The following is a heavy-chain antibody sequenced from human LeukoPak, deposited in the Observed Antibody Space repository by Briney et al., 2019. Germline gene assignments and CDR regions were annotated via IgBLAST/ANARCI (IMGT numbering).Heavy chain of an antibody. D-gene: IGHD2-2*01. CDR2: VSPNSGGT. CDR1: GYTFSDYY. J-gene: IGHJ4*02. V-gene: IGHV1-2*06. Sequence: ASVKVSCKASGYTFSDYYLHWVRLAPGQGLEWMGRVSPNSGGTDYAQKFQGKVTMTRDASISTVYMDLNRLRSDDTAIYYCARQLETTSWFDYWGQGTLVIVSS. CDR3: ARQLETTSWFDY.